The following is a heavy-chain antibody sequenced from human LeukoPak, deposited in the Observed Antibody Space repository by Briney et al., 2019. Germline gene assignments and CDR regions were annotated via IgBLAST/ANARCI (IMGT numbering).Heavy chain of an antibody. V-gene: IGHV3-23*01. J-gene: IGHJ4*02. Sequence: GGSLRLSCAASGFTFSSYAMSWVRQAPGKGLEWVSAISGSGGSTYYADSAKGRFTISRDNSKNTLYLQMNSLRAEDTAVYYCAKGPNSYSSSWYGDYWGQGTLVTASS. D-gene: IGHD6-13*01. CDR1: GFTFSSYA. CDR2: ISGSGGST. CDR3: AKGPNSYSSSWYGDY.